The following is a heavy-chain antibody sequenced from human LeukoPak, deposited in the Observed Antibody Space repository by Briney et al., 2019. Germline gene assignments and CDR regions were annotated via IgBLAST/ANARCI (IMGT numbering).Heavy chain of an antibody. CDR2: ISGGGST. J-gene: IGHJ4*02. V-gene: IGHV3-23*01. CDR3: AKDRQWLAL. D-gene: IGHD6-19*01. CDR1: GFTFSSYA. Sequence: GGSLRLSCAASGFTFSSYAMSWVRQAPGKGLEWVSGISGGGSTYYADSVKGRFTISRDNSKNTLYLQINSLRAEDTAVFYCAKDRQWLALWGQGTLVTVSS.